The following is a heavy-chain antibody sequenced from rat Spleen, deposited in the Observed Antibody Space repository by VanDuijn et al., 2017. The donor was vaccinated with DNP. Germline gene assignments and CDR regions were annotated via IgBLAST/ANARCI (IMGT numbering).Heavy chain of an antibody. V-gene: IGHV5-25*01. CDR2: ISTGGGNT. Sequence: EVQLVESGGGLVQPGRSMKLSCAASGFTFSHYYMAWVRQAPTKGLEWVASISTGGGNTYYRDSVKGRFTISRDNAKSTLYLQMDSLRSEDTATYYCTREREYRFDYWGQGVMVTVSS. CDR1: GFTFSHYY. CDR3: TREREYRFDY. J-gene: IGHJ2*01. D-gene: IGHD1-11*01.